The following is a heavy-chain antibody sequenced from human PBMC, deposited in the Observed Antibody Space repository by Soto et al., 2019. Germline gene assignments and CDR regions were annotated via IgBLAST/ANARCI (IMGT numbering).Heavy chain of an antibody. J-gene: IGHJ3*02. D-gene: IGHD3-22*01. V-gene: IGHV1-24*01. CDR3: ATAFYDSSGQGDFDI. CDR2: FDPEDGET. Sequence: ASGKVCCKVSGYTLTELSMHWVRQAPGKGLEWMGGFDPEDGETIYAQKFQGRVTMTEDTSTDTAYMELSSLRSEDTAVYYRATAFYDSSGQGDFDIWGQVTMVTVSS. CDR1: GYTLTELS.